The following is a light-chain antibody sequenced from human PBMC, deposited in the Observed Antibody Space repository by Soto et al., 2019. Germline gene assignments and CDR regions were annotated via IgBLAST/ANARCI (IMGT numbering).Light chain of an antibody. CDR2: DVS. V-gene: IGKV1-5*03. Sequence: DIQMTQSPSTLSASLGDRVTITCRASQTVNGWLAWYQQRPGKAPKLLIYDVSALQSGVPSRFSGSGSGTEFTLTISSLQPDDFATYYCQQNNNYPWTFGQGTKVDTK. CDR1: QTVNGW. CDR3: QQNNNYPWT. J-gene: IGKJ1*01.